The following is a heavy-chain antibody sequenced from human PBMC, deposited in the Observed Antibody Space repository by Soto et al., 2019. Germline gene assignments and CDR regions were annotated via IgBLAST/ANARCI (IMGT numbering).Heavy chain of an antibody. D-gene: IGHD3-16*01. J-gene: IGHJ4*02. CDR3: ARGRLGYGIWYLVNYFDY. Sequence: QVQLQQWGAGLLKPSETLSLTCAVYGGSFSGYYWSWIRQPPGKGLEWIGEINHSGSNNYNPSLRKRVPISVDTDKSHISLRLGSVTVADTAVYYCARGRLGYGIWYLVNYFDYGGQGTLVTVSS. CDR1: GGSFSGYY. CDR2: INHSGSN. V-gene: IGHV4-34*01.